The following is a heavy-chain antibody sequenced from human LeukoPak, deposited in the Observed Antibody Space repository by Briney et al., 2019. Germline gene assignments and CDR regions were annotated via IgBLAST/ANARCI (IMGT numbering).Heavy chain of an antibody. CDR1: GFTFSSYG. V-gene: IGHV3-33*06. J-gene: IGHJ4*02. Sequence: QPGGSLRLSCAASGFTFSSYGMHWVRQAPGKGLEWVAVIWYDGSNKYYADSVKGRFTISRDNSKNTLYLQMNSLRAEDTAVYYCAKDQGYCSSTSCYSFDYWGQGTLVSVSS. CDR3: AKDQGYCSSTSCYSFDY. D-gene: IGHD2-2*01. CDR2: IWYDGSNK.